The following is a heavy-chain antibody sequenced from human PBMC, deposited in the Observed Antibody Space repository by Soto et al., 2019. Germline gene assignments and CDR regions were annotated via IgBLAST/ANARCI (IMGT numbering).Heavy chain of an antibody. D-gene: IGHD2-2*01. CDR3: ARDSVPAGGFYYCGMDV. V-gene: IGHV3-30-3*01. CDR1: GXTFSSYA. CDR2: ISYDGSNK. Sequence: GSLRLSCAASGXTFSSYAMHWVRQAPGKGLEGVAVISYDGSNKYYADSVKRRFTTSIYNSKNTLSLQMNSLRAEDTAFYYCARDSVPAGGFYYCGMDVWGQGTTVTVSS. J-gene: IGHJ6*02.